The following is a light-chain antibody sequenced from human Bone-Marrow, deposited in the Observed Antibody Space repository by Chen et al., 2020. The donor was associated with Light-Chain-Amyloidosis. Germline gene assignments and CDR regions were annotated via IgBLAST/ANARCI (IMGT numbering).Light chain of an antibody. CDR2: DVS. Sequence: QSALTQPASVSGSPGQSITISCTGTSSDVGGYNYVSWYQQHPGKAPKLMIFDVSNRPSGVSSRFSGSTSGNAASLTISGLQAEDEADYYCSSYTSSSRWVFGGGTKLTVL. J-gene: IGLJ3*02. CDR1: SSDVGGYNY. CDR3: SSYTSSSRWV. V-gene: IGLV2-14*01.